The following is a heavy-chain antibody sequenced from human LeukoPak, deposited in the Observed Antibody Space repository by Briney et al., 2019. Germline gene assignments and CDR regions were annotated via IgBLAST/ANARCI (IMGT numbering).Heavy chain of an antibody. J-gene: IGHJ4*02. D-gene: IGHD2-15*01. V-gene: IGHV4-4*02. CDR2: IYHSGST. Sequence: SGTLSLTCAVSGGSISSSNWWSWVRQPPGKGLEWIGEIYHSGSTNYNPSLKSRVTISVDKSKNQFSLKLSSVTAADTAVYYCARKPKDCSGGTCYWYYFDYWGQGTLVTVSS. CDR3: ARKPKDCSGGTCYWYYFDY. CDR1: GGSISSSNW.